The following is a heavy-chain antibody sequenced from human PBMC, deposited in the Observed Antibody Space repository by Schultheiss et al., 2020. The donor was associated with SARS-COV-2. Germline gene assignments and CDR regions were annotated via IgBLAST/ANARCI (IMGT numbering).Heavy chain of an antibody. Sequence: SETLSLTCAVYGGSFSGYYWSWIRQPPGKGLEWIGRIYTSGSTNYNPSLKSRVTMSVDTSKNQFSLKLSSVTAADTAVYYCARERDGYNSDWGQGTLVTVSS. CDR2: IYTSGST. CDR1: GGSFSGYY. D-gene: IGHD5-24*01. CDR3: ARERDGYNSD. V-gene: IGHV4-59*10. J-gene: IGHJ4*02.